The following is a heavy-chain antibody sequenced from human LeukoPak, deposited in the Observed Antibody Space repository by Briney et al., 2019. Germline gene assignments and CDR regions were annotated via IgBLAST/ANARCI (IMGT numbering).Heavy chain of an antibody. D-gene: IGHD3-3*01. CDR1: GFTFSSYW. V-gene: IGHV3-74*01. CDR2: INSDGSST. Sequence: PGGSLRLPCAASGFTFSSYWMHWVRHAPGKGLVWVSRINSDGSSTNYADSVKGRFTISRDNAQNTLYLQTNSLRAEDTAVYYCARESLGDFWSGSQSSDYWGQGTLVTVSS. J-gene: IGHJ4*02. CDR3: ARESLGDFWSGSQSSDY.